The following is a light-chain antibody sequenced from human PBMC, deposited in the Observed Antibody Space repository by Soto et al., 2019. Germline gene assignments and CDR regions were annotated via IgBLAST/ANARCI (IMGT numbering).Light chain of an antibody. CDR1: QSVTNSY. V-gene: IGKV3-20*01. J-gene: IGKJ1*01. CDR3: HQYGYSWT. CDR2: GIS. Sequence: EVVLTQSPGTLSLFPGERATLSCRASQSVTNSYLAWYQQKPGQAPRPLIYGISNRATGIPDRFSGSGSGTDFTHTISRLEPEDFAVYYCHQYGYSWTFGQGTKVDIK.